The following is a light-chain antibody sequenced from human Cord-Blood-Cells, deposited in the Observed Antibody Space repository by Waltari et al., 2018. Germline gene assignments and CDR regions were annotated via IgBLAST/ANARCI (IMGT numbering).Light chain of an antibody. CDR3: QQYNNWPPT. CDR1: QSVSSN. J-gene: IGKJ2*01. V-gene: IGKV3-15*01. CDR2: GAS. Sequence: EIVMTQSPATLSVSPGERATLSCRASQSVSSNLAWYEQKPGQAPRLLIYGASTRATGIPARFSGRGSRTEFTLTISSLQSEDCAVYYCQQYNNWPPTF.